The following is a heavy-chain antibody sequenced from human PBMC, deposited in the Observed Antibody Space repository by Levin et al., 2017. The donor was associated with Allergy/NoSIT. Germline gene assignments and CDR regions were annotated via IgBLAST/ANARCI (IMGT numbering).Heavy chain of an antibody. CDR1: GFTFSSYE. D-gene: IGHD5-24*01. J-gene: IGHJ4*02. CDR3: AREGRGMATPFDY. CDR2: ISSSGSTI. V-gene: IGHV3-48*03. Sequence: PGGSLRLSCAASGFTFSSYEMNWVRQAPGKGLEWVSYISSSGSTIYYADSVKGRFTISRDNAKNSLYLQMNSLRAEDTAVYYCAREGRGMATPFDYWGQGTLVTVSS.